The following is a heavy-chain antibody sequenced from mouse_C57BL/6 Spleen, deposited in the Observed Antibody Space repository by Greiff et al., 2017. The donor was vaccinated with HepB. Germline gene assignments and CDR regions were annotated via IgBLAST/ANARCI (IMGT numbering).Heavy chain of an antibody. V-gene: IGHV5-16*01. CDR1: GFTFSDYY. CDR3: ARGDYGNYWAMDY. D-gene: IGHD2-1*01. CDR2: INYDGSST. Sequence: EVMLVESEGGLVQPGSSMKLSCTASGFTFSDYYMAWVRQVPEKGLEWVANINYDGSSTYYLDSLKSRFIISRDNAKNILYLQMSSLKSEDTATYYCARGDYGNYWAMDYWGQGTSVTVSS. J-gene: IGHJ4*01.